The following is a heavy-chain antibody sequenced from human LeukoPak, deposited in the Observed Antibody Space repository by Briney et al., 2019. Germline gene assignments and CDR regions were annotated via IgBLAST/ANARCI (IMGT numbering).Heavy chain of an antibody. CDR2: ISSSSSTI. CDR1: GCTFSSYS. J-gene: IGHJ4*02. Sequence: GGSLRLSCAASGCTFSSYSMNWVRQAPGKGLEWVSYISSSSSTIYYADSVEGRITISRDNAKNSLYLQMNSLRAEDTAVYYCARDRSSYGFDYWGQGTLVTVSS. D-gene: IGHD6-13*01. CDR3: ARDRSSYGFDY. V-gene: IGHV3-48*04.